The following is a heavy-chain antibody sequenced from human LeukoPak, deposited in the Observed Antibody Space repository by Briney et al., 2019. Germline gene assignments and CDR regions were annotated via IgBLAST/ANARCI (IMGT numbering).Heavy chain of an antibody. CDR1: GFTFSNAW. J-gene: IGHJ4*02. CDR3: TTDLAYCSSTSCYNFDY. V-gene: IGHV3-15*01. D-gene: IGHD2-2*01. Sequence: GGSLRLSCAASGFTFSNAWMSWVRQAPGKGLEWVGRIKSKTNGGTTDYAAPAKGRFTISRDDSKNTLYLQMNSLKTEDTAVYYRTTDLAYCSSTSCYNFDYWGQGTLVTVSS. CDR2: IKSKTNGGTT.